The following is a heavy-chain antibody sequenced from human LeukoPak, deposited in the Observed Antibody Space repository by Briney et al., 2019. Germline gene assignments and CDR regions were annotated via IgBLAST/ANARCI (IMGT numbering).Heavy chain of an antibody. CDR2: ITGSGGST. Sequence: GGSLRLSCAASGFTFSSYAMSWVRQAPGKGLEWVSAITGSGGSTYYADSVKGRFTISRDNSKNTLYLQMNSLRAEDTAVYYWAINKDCGGVCYSPGIYWGEGTLVTVSS. CDR3: AINKDCGGVCYSPGIY. J-gene: IGHJ4*02. CDR1: GFTFSSYA. V-gene: IGHV3-23*01. D-gene: IGHD2-21*02.